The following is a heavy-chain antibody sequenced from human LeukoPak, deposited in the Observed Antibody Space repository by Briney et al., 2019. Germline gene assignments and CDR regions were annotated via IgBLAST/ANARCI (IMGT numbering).Heavy chain of an antibody. CDR3: ARGGGPTDIVVVPAADYYYYYMDV. J-gene: IGHJ6*03. V-gene: IGHV1-2*02. Sequence: ASVKVSCKASGYTLTGYYMHWVRQAPGQGLEWMGWINPNSGGTNYAQKFQGRVTMTRDTSISTAYMELSRLRSDDTAVYYCARGGGPTDIVVVPAADYYYYYMDVWGKGTTVTVSS. CDR1: GYTLTGYY. CDR2: INPNSGGT. D-gene: IGHD2-2*01.